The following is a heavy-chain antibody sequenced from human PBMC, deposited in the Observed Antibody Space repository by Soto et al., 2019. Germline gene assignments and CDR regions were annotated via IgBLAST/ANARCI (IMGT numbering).Heavy chain of an antibody. J-gene: IGHJ4*02. Sequence: GGSLRLSCAASGFTFTRYSMNWVRQAPGKGLEWVSSISSTTNYIYYGDSMKGRFTISRDNAKNSLYLEMNSLRAEDTAVYYCTRESEDLTSNFDYWGQGTLVTVSS. CDR3: TRESEDLTSNFDY. CDR1: GFTFTRYS. V-gene: IGHV3-21*06. CDR2: ISSTTNYI.